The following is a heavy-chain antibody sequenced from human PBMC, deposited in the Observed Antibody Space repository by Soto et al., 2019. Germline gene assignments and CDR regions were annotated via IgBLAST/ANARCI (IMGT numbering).Heavy chain of an antibody. Sequence: VPLVESGGGSVQPGGSLRLSCAASGFPFTGYWMHWVRQVPGKGPVWVARVDSAGSGTSYADSVKGRFTISRDNAKNTVSLQMDSLRVEDTAVYYCATVFEHWGQGIPVTVSS. CDR1: GFPFTGYW. V-gene: IGHV3-74*01. J-gene: IGHJ4*02. CDR3: ATVFEH. CDR2: VDSAGSGT.